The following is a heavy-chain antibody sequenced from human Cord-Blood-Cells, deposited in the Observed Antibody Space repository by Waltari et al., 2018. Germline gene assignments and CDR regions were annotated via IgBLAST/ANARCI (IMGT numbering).Heavy chain of an antibody. CDR1: GYTFPSYE. Sequence: QVQLVQSGAEVKKPGASVKVSCKASGYTFPSYEINWVRQATGQGLEWMGWMNPNSGNTGYAQKFQGRVTMTRNTSISTAYMELSSLRSEDTAVYYCARANTVVVPAGQFYYYYGMDVWGQGTTVTVSS. J-gene: IGHJ6*02. V-gene: IGHV1-8*01. CDR3: ARANTVVVPAGQFYYYYGMDV. D-gene: IGHD2-2*01. CDR2: MNPNSGNT.